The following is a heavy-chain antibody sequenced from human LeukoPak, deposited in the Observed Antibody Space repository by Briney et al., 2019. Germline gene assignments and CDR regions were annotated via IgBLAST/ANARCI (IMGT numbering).Heavy chain of an antibody. Sequence: SETQSLTCTVSGGSISSGSYYWSWIRQPAGKGLEWIGRIYTSGSTNYNPSLKSRVTISVDTSKNQFSLKLSSVTAADTAVYYCARAQDFSDSSGPNYLDFWGQGILVTVSS. V-gene: IGHV4-61*02. D-gene: IGHD3-22*01. CDR1: GGSISSGSYY. CDR3: ARAQDFSDSSGPNYLDF. CDR2: IYTSGST. J-gene: IGHJ4*02.